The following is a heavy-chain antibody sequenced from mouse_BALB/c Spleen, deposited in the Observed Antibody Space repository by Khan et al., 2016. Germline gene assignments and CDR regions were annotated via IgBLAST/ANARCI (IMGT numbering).Heavy chain of an antibody. CDR1: GFSLSTSGMG. J-gene: IGHJ3*01. Sequence: QVTLKESGPGILQPSQTLSLTCSFSGFSLSTSGMGVSWIRQPSGKGLEWLAHIYWDDDKRYNPSLKGRLTISTDTSSNQVFLKITSVDTADTATYYCAADDSFAYWGQGTLVTVSA. V-gene: IGHV8-12*01. D-gene: IGHD2-13*01. CDR3: AADDSFAY. CDR2: IYWDDDK.